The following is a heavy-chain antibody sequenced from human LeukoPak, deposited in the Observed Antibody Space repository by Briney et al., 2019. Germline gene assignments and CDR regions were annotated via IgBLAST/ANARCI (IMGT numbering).Heavy chain of an antibody. Sequence: GGSLRLSCAASGFTFSNYVMSWVRQAPGKGLEWVASIKQEGSEKYYVDSVKGRFTISRDNAKNSLYLQLHSLRAEDTAVYYCARLRFVAASGVSPFDYWGQGTLVTVSS. CDR1: GFTFSNYV. CDR3: ARLRFVAASGVSPFDY. CDR2: IKQEGSEK. D-gene: IGHD2-8*02. J-gene: IGHJ4*02. V-gene: IGHV3-7*01.